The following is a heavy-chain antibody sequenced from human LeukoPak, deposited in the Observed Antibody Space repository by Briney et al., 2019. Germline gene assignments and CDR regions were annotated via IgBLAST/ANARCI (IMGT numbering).Heavy chain of an antibody. J-gene: IGHJ4*02. V-gene: IGHV3-74*01. CDR1: GFDFRTYW. D-gene: IGHD3-10*01. CDR3: AGGVSSRLLDY. Sequence: PGGSLRLSCAASGFDFRTYWMHWVRQAPGKGLVWVSRINSDVSNVIYADSVKGRFTISRDNSKNTLYLQMNALTVEDTAVYHCAGGVSSRLLDYWGRGTLVTVSS. CDR2: INSDVSNV.